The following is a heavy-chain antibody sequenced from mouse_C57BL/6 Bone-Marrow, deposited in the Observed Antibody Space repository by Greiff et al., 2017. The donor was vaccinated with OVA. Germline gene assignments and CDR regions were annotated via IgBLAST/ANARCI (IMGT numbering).Heavy chain of an antibody. Sequence: QVQLQQSGAELARPGASVKLSCKASGYTFTSYGISWVKQRTGQGLEWIGEIYPRSGNTYYNEKFKGKATLTADKSSSTAYMELRSLTSEDSAVYFCARRGVTTVVRDFDVWGTGTTVTVSS. D-gene: IGHD1-1*01. CDR1: GYTFTSYG. J-gene: IGHJ1*03. CDR2: IYPRSGNT. CDR3: ARRGVTTVVRDFDV. V-gene: IGHV1-81*01.